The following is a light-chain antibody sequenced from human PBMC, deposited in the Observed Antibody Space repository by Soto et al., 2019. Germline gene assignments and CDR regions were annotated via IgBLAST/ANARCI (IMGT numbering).Light chain of an antibody. CDR2: DDS. V-gene: IGLV3-21*02. CDR3: QVWDSGSDGVV. CDR1: NIGSKS. Sequence: SYELTQSPSVSVAPGQTARITCGGNNIGSKSVHWYQQKPGQAPVLVVYDDSDRPSMIPERFSGTNSGSTATLTINRVEAGDEADYYCQVWDSGSDGVVFGGGTKLTVL. J-gene: IGLJ2*01.